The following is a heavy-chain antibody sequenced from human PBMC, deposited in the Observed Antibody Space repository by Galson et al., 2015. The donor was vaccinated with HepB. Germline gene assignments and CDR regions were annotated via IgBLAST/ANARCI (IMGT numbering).Heavy chain of an antibody. Sequence: SVKVSCKASGGTFSSYTISWVRQAPGQGLEWMGRIIPILGIANYAQKLQGRVTMTTDTSTSTAYMELRSLRSDDTAVYYCAREFKYYDILTGYYKVGWFDPWGQGTLVTVSS. V-gene: IGHV1-69*02. CDR1: GGTFSSYT. J-gene: IGHJ5*02. D-gene: IGHD3-9*01. CDR2: IIPILGIA. CDR3: AREFKYYDILTGYYKVGWFDP.